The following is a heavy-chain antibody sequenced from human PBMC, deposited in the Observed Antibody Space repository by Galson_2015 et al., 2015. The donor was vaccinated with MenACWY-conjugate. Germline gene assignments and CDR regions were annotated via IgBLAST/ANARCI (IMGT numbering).Heavy chain of an antibody. D-gene: IGHD3-22*01. J-gene: IGHJ3*02. CDR3: ARMHIVLDATDAFDI. CDR2: IGWRDNK. Sequence: ALVKPTQTLTLTCTFSGFSLSTYEMCIYWVRQPPGKALEWLARIGWRDNKYYTTSLKTRLTISKDTSTNQVVLTMTNVDPVDTATYYCARMHIVLDATDAFDIWGQGTMVTVSS. V-gene: IGHV2-70*11. CDR1: GFSLSTYEMC.